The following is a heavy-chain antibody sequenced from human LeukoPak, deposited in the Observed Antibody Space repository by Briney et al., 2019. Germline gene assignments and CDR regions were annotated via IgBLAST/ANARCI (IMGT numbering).Heavy chain of an antibody. CDR2: INPNSGGT. D-gene: IGHD6-19*01. V-gene: IGHV1-2*02. CDR1: GYTFTGYY. Sequence: GASVKVSCKASGYTFTGYYMHWVRQAPGQGLEWMGWINPNSGGTSYAQKFQGRVTMTRDTSTSTVYMELSSLRSEDTAVYYCARDTGIGLAVAGTGLDYWGQGTLVTVSS. CDR3: ARDTGIGLAVAGTGLDY. J-gene: IGHJ4*02.